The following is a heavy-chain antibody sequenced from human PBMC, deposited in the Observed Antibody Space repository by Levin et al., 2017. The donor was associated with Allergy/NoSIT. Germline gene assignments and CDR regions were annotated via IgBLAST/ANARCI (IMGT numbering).Heavy chain of an antibody. CDR2: ISGSGEDS. Sequence: GESLKISCAASGFTFSSYAMNWVRQAPGKGLEWVSVISGSGEDSYYVDSVKGRFTISRDNSKNTLYLQMNSLRAGDTAVYYCAKSNGADSVYRGLNFWGQGTLVIVSS. J-gene: IGHJ4*02. CDR3: AKSNGADSVYRGLNF. V-gene: IGHV3-23*01. CDR1: GFTFSSYA. D-gene: IGHD5/OR15-5a*01.